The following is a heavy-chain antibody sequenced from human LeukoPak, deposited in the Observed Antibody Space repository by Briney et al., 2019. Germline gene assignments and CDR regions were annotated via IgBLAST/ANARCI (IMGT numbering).Heavy chain of an antibody. CDR1: GGSFSGYC. CDR3: TRGKPETVFDS. Sequence: PSETLSLTCSVYGGSFSGYCWSWVRQPPGKGLEWIGEINHSGSTNYNPSLKTRVTISLDRSKDQFSLKLTSVTAADTAVYYCTRGKPETVFDSWGRGTLVTVSS. J-gene: IGHJ4*01. V-gene: IGHV4-34*01. CDR2: INHSGST.